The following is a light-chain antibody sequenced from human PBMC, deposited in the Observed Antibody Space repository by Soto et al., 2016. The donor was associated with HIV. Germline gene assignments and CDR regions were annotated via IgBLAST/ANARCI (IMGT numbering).Light chain of an antibody. Sequence: DIQMTQSPSSLSASVGDRVTITCQASQDISNYLNWYQQKPGKAPKLLIYDASNLETGVPPRFSGSGSGTDFTLTISSLQPEDFATYFCQQYKTYPLTFGGGTKVQIK. CDR1: QDISNY. V-gene: IGKV1-33*01. CDR3: QQYKTYPLT. CDR2: DAS. J-gene: IGKJ4*01.